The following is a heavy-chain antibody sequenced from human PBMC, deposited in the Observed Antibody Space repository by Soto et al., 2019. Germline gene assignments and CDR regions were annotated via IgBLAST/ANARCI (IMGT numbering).Heavy chain of an antibody. D-gene: IGHD3-22*01. J-gene: IGHJ4*02. CDR2: IYYSGST. V-gene: IGHV4-59*08. CDR3: ARTGVDSSGEIGPFYFDY. Sequence: SETLSLTCTVSGGSIRSYYWSWIRQPPGKGLEWIGYIYYSGSTNYNPSLKSRVTISVDTSKNQFSLKLSSVTAADTAVYYCARTGVDSSGEIGPFYFDYWGQGTLVTVSS. CDR1: GGSIRSYY.